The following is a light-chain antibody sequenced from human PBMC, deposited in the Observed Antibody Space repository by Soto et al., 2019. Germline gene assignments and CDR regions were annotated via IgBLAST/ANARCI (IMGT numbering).Light chain of an antibody. Sequence: QSVLTQPPSVSAAPGQKVTISCSGSSSNIGNNYVSWYQQLPGTAPKLLIYDNNKRPSGIPDRFSGSKSGTSATLGITGLQTGDEADYYCGTWDSSLSAWVFGGGTKFTVL. V-gene: IGLV1-51*01. CDR1: SSNIGNNY. CDR2: DNN. CDR3: GTWDSSLSAWV. J-gene: IGLJ3*02.